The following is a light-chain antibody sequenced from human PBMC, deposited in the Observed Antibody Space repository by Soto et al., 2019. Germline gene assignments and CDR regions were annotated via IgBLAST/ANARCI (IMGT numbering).Light chain of an antibody. CDR3: QQYYSYPWT. Sequence: AIRMTQSPSSLSASTGDQGTSXXRASQGISSYLAWYQQKPGKAPXLLIYAASTLQSGVPSRFSGSGSGTDFTLTISCLQSEDFATYYCQQYYSYPWTFGQGTKV. V-gene: IGKV1-8*01. CDR1: QGISSY. CDR2: AAS. J-gene: IGKJ1*01.